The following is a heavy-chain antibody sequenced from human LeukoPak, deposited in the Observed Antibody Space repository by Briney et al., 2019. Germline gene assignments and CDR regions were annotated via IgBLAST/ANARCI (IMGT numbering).Heavy chain of an antibody. CDR1: GDRFTSYW. Sequence: GESLKISCKGYGDRFTSYWVAWVRQMPGKGLEWMGIIFPGDSDTRYIPSIQGQVTISVDRSISTAYLQWSSLKASDTAIYYCARRPLHSQNWLAPWGQGTLVTVSS. CDR3: ARRPLHSQNWLAP. J-gene: IGHJ5*02. CDR2: IFPGDSDT. V-gene: IGHV5-51*01.